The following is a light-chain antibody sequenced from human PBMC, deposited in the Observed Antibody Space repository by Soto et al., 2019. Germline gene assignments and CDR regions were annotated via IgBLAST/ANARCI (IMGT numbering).Light chain of an antibody. CDR2: SSN. J-gene: IGLJ2*01. V-gene: IGLV1-44*01. CDR1: SSNIGSNR. Sequence: QSVLTQPPSASGTPGQRVTVSCSGSSSNIGSNRVNWYQQLPGTAPKLLIYSSNQRPSGAPDRLSGSKSGTSASLAISGLQSEDEADYYCAAWDDSLNGVVFGGGTKLTVL. CDR3: AAWDDSLNGVV.